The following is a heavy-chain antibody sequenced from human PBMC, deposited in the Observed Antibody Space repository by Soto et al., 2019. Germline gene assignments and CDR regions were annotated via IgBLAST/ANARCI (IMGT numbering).Heavy chain of an antibody. D-gene: IGHD3-10*01. CDR3: ARLVYDTRLNYMYFDF. J-gene: IGHJ4*02. Sequence: SETLSLTCAVSGVSISSDNWWTWVRQSPQRGLEYIGEIFHDGTANYYPSFERRVAISVDTSKNQFSLKLTSVTAADTAIYFCARLVYDTRLNYMYFDFWGQGTLVTVSS. V-gene: IGHV4-4*02. CDR2: IFHDGTA. CDR1: GVSISSDNW.